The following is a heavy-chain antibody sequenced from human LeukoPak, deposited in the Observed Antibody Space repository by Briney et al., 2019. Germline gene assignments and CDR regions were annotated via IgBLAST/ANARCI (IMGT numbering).Heavy chain of an antibody. CDR2: IWYDGSNK. D-gene: IGHD1-1*01. CDR3: ASGPSSTNPYYFDY. CDR1: GFTFSSYG. J-gene: IGHJ4*02. Sequence: GGSLRLSCAASGFTFSSYGMHWVRQAPGKGLEWVAVIWYDGSNKYYADSVKGRFTISRDNSKNTLYLQMNSLRAEDTAVYYCASGPSSTNPYYFDYWGQGTLVTVSS. V-gene: IGHV3-33*01.